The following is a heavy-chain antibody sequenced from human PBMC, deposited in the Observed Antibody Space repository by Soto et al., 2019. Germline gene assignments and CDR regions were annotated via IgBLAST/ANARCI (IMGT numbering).Heavy chain of an antibody. CDR2: VFHSGSV. V-gene: IGHV4-4*02. Sequence: SETLSLTCGVSGGSLSTPVWWTWVRLTPGKGLEWIGEVFHSGSVNYNPSLQSRVTISVDKSTNHFSLRLTSVTAADTAVYYCARKAWTRLDYWGQGALVTVS. J-gene: IGHJ4*02. CDR1: GGSLSTPVW. D-gene: IGHD1-1*01. CDR3: ARKAWTRLDY.